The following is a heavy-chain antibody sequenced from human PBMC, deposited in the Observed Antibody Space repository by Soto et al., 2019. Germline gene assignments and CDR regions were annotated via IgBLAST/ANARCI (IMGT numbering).Heavy chain of an antibody. CDR1: GYSMSSSYW. CDR2: XXHXXTX. J-gene: IGHJ4*01. CDR3: ARAHVMVVAGSTFDY. D-gene: IGHD6-19*01. Sequence: SETRSLTCSVSGYSMSSSYWWWIRQSPGEGPEGXARXXHXXTXXXXXSXXXRITISVDTSDPSFSLKLTSMTAADTAVYSCARAHVMVVAGSTFDYWGHGPLGTVSS. V-gene: IGHV4-38-2*02.